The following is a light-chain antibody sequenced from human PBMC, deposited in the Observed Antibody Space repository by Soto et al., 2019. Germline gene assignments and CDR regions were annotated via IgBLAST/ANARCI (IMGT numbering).Light chain of an antibody. CDR1: QSVSSRS. Sequence: EIVLTQSPATLSLSPGETATLSCGASQSVSSRSLAWYQQKLGLAPRLLIYDASSRATGIPDRFTGSGSGTDFTLTISRLEPEDFAVYYCQQYGSSPYTFGQGTKLEIK. CDR2: DAS. J-gene: IGKJ2*01. V-gene: IGKV3D-20*01. CDR3: QQYGSSPYT.